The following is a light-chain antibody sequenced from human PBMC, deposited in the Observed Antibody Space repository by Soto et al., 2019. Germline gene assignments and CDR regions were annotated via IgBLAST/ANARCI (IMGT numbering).Light chain of an antibody. CDR1: QSISSS. CDR2: GAS. V-gene: IGKV3-20*01. J-gene: IGKJ1*01. Sequence: EIVLTQSPGTLSLSPGETATLSCRVSQSISSSLAWYQQKPGQAPRLLIYGASTRATGIPDRFSGSGSGTDFTLTVSRLEPEDFGVYYCQQYISSPRTFGQGTRVEIK. CDR3: QQYISSPRT.